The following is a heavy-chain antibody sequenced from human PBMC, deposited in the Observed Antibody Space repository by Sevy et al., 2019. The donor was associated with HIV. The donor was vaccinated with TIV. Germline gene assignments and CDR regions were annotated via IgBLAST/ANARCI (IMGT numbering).Heavy chain of an antibody. D-gene: IGHD6-13*01. CDR1: GFTFSIYG. CDR3: AKDRTTGIAAAGTPFDY. Sequence: GGSLRLSCAASGFTFSIYGMHWVRQAPGKGLEWVAVISYDGSNKYYADSVKGRFTISRDNSKNTLYLQMNSLRAEDTAVYYCAKDRTTGIAAAGTPFDYWGQGTLVTVSS. J-gene: IGHJ4*02. CDR2: ISYDGSNK. V-gene: IGHV3-30*18.